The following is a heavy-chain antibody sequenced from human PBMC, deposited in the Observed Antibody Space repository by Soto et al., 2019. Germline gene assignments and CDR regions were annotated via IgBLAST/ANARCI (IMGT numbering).Heavy chain of an antibody. V-gene: IGHV4-59*08. Sequence: SETLSLTCTVSGGSISSYYWSWIRQSPGKGLEWIGYIYYSGSTNYNPSLKSRVTISVDTSKNQFSLKLSSVTAADTAVYYCASHQSLNDYHFDLWGRGTLVTVSS. D-gene: IGHD4-17*01. CDR1: GGSISSYY. CDR2: IYYSGST. CDR3: ASHQSLNDYHFDL. J-gene: IGHJ2*01.